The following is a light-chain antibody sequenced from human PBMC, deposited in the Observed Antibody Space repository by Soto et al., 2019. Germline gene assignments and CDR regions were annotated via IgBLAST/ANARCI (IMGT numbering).Light chain of an antibody. CDR2: DAS. CDR3: QQFSSYPPT. V-gene: IGKV3-20*01. J-gene: IGKJ4*01. Sequence: VLTASPGTVSFSPGERATLPCRANERISQSLAWYQQKPGEAPRILIYDASFRATGIPERFSGSGSGTDFTLTISRLEPEDFAVYYCQQFSSYPPTFGGGTKVDIK. CDR1: ERISQS.